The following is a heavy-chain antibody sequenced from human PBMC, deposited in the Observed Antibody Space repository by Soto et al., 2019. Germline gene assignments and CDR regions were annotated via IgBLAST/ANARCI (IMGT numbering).Heavy chain of an antibody. J-gene: IGHJ6*02. D-gene: IGHD6-19*01. CDR1: GFTFSSYG. Sequence: QVQLVESGGGVVQPGRSLRLSCAASGFTFSSYGMHWVRQAPGKGLEWVAVIWYDGSNKYYADSVKGRFTISRDNSKNPXXLXIXSLRAEETAVYYCARDGASLDSSGWTDYYYYYGMDVWGQGTTVTVSS. V-gene: IGHV3-33*01. CDR2: IWYDGSNK. CDR3: ARDGASLDSSGWTDYYYYYGMDV.